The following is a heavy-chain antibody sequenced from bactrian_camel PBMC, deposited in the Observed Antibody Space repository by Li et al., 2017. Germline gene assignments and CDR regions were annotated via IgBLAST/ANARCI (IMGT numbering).Heavy chain of an antibody. J-gene: IGHJ4*01. Sequence: QLVESGGGSVQAGGSLRLSCAVSGYTYSTYSMGWFRQAPGKGLEWVSGINVGGETTYYTDSVKGRFTISRDDAKNTLYLQLNNLTLGDTAMYYCAAGRVVGGEAPGCSAAYWGQGTQVTVS. D-gene: IGHD2*01. V-gene: IGHV3S28*01. CDR3: AAGRVVGGEAPGCSAAY. CDR2: INVGGETT. CDR1: GYTYSTYS.